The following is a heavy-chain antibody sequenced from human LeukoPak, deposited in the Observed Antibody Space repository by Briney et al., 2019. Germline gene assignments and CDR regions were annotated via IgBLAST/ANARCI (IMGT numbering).Heavy chain of an antibody. J-gene: IGHJ6*03. V-gene: IGHV3-48*04. CDR3: ARDASDYYYYYYMDV. CDR2: ISSSSSTI. Sequence: LAGGSLRLSCAASGFTFSSYSMNWVRQAPGKGLEWVSYISSSSSTIYYADSVKGRFTISRDNAKNSLYLQMNSLRAEDTAVYYCARDASDYYYYYYMDVWGKGTTVTVSS. CDR1: GFTFSSYS.